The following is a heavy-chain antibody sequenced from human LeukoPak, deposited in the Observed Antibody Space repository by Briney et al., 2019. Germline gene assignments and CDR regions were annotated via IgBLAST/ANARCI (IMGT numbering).Heavy chain of an antibody. J-gene: IGHJ6*03. CDR2: ISGSGGST. Sequence: PGGSLRLSCAASGFAFSSYAMSWVRQAPGKGLEWVSAISGSGGSTYYADSVKGRFTISRDNSKNTLYLQMNSLRAEDTAVYYCAKPDCSSTSCYPQIYYYYYYMDVWGKGTTVTASS. V-gene: IGHV3-23*01. CDR1: GFAFSSYA. CDR3: AKPDCSSTSCYPQIYYYYYYMDV. D-gene: IGHD2-2*01.